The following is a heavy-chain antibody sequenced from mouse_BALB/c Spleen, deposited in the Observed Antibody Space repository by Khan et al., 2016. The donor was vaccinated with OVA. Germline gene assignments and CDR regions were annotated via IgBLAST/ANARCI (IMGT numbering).Heavy chain of an antibody. V-gene: IGHV1S81*02. CDR1: GYTFTSYW. Sequence: QVQLQQPGAELVKAGASVKMSCKASGYTFTSYWMHWVKQRLGQGLEWFAETNPTNGRTYYNEKFKSKATLTVDKSSSTAYMLLSGPTFEDSAVYYCARIKKIVATYFDYWSQGTTLTVSS. CDR3: ARIKKIVATYFDY. CDR2: TNPTNGRT. D-gene: IGHD1-1*01. J-gene: IGHJ2*01.